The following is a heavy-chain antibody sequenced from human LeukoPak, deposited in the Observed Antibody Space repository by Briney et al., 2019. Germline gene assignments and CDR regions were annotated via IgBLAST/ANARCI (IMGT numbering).Heavy chain of an antibody. CDR1: GGTFSSYA. CDR3: ALPYCSSTSCPDYYYGMDV. J-gene: IGHJ6*02. Sequence: SVKVSCKASGGTFSSYAISWVRQAPGQGLEWMGRIIPILGIANYAQKFQGRVTITADKSTSTAYMELSSLRSEDTAVYYCALPYCSSTSCPDYYYGMDVWGQGTTVTVSS. V-gene: IGHV1-69*04. D-gene: IGHD2-2*01. CDR2: IIPILGIA.